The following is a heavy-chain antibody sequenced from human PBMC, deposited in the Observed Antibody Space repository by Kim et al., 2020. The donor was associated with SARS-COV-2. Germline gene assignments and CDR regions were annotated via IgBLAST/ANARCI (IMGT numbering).Heavy chain of an antibody. CDR2: INTKKGDT. CDR1: GDTSSTSG. D-gene: IGHD3-16*01. CDR3: VRGTWGDVNDY. J-gene: IGHJ4*02. Sequence: ASVKVSCKTSGDTSSTSGFSWVRQAPGQGLEWMGCINTKKGDTNYVQKFQDRITMTTDSSTTAVYMELRSLKSDDTAVYYCVRGTWGDVNDYWGQGTLVTVSS. V-gene: IGHV1-18*01.